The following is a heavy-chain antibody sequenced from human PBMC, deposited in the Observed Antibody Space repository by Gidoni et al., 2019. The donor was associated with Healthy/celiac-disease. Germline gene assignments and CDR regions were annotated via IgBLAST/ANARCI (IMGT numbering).Heavy chain of an antibody. V-gene: IGHV7-4-1*02. CDR3: AREVRSTIFGVVTQMIDY. J-gene: IGHJ4*02. D-gene: IGHD3-3*01. Sequence: QVQLVQSGSELKKPGASVKGSCKASGYTFTSYAMSWVRQAPGQGLEWMVWINTNTGTPTYAQGFTGRFVFSLDTSVSPSYLQISSLKAEDTAVYYCAREVRSTIFGVVTQMIDYWGQGTLVTVSS. CDR2: INTNTGTP. CDR1: GYTFTSYA.